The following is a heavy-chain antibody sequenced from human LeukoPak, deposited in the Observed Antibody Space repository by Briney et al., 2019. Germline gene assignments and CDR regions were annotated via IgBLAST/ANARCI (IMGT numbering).Heavy chain of an antibody. CDR3: AKGPTAHDAFDI. CDR2: ISGSGGST. J-gene: IGHJ3*02. Sequence: GGSLRLSCAASGFTFSSYAMSWVRQAPGKGLEWVSAISGSGGSTYYADSVKGRFSISRDNSKNTLYLQMNSLRAEDTAVYYCAKGPTAHDAFDIWGQGTMVTVSS. CDR1: GFTFSSYA. V-gene: IGHV3-23*01. D-gene: IGHD4-17*01.